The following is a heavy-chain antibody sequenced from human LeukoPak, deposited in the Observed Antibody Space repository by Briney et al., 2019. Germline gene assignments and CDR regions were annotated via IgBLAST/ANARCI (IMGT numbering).Heavy chain of an antibody. CDR1: GGSISSGGYY. J-gene: IGHJ4*02. CDR3: ARRTYYYDSSGYYFDY. V-gene: IGHV4-31*03. CDR2: IYYSGST. Sequence: SETLSLTCTVSGGSISSGGYYWSWIRQHPGKGLEWIGYIYYSGSTYYNPSLKSRVTISVGTSKNQFSLKLSSVTAADTAVYYCARRTYYYDSSGYYFDYWGQGTLVTVSS. D-gene: IGHD3-22*01.